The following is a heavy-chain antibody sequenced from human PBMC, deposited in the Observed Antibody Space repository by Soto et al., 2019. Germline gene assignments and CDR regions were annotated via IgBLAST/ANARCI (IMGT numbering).Heavy chain of an antibody. CDR2: IYSSGST. CDR3: GRWTTGDSSHGMDV. Sequence: QVQLQESGPGLVKPSETLSLTCTVSGVSISSYYWSWIRQPDGKGLEWIGLIYSSGSTNYNESPKSRITMSVATSKKQFSLVMTSVTAADTAVYYCGRWTTGDSSHGMDVWGKGATVTVPS. CDR1: GVSISSYY. V-gene: IGHV4-4*07. D-gene: IGHD2-21*02. J-gene: IGHJ6*04.